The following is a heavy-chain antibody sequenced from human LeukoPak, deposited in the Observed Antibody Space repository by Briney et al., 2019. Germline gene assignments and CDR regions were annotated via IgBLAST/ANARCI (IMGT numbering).Heavy chain of an antibody. CDR1: GESFSGYY. CDR2: INHSGST. V-gene: IGHV4-34*01. Sequence: PSETLSLTCAVYGESFSGYYWSRIRQPPGKGLEWIGEINHSGSTNYNPSLKSRVTISVDTSKNQFSLKLSSVTAADTAVYYCAREVDTAPLGYYYYYYMDVWGKGTTVTVSS. J-gene: IGHJ6*03. CDR3: AREVDTAPLGYYYYYYMDV. D-gene: IGHD5-18*01.